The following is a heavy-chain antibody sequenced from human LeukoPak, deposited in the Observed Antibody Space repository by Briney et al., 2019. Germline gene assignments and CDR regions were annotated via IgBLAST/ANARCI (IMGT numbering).Heavy chain of an antibody. Sequence: SETLSLTCTVSGGTINSNDYYWVYTRQTPGKGLEWIGSLFYGGGTYYNPSLKSRVTMSANTSKNQSSLKLRSVPAADTAVYSCARSFEGWHYYGMDVWGQGTTVTVSS. J-gene: IGHJ6*02. V-gene: IGHV4-39*01. CDR3: ARSFEGWHYYGMDV. CDR1: GGTINSNDYY. CDR2: LFYGGGT. D-gene: IGHD2-15*01.